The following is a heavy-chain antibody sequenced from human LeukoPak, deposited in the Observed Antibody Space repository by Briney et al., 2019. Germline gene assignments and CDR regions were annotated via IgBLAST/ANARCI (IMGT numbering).Heavy chain of an antibody. J-gene: IGHJ4*02. CDR2: FDPEDGET. CDR1: GYTLTELS. CDR3: ATSTVVTAYFDY. V-gene: IGHV1-24*01. D-gene: IGHD4-23*01. Sequence: GASVKVSCKVSGYTLTELSMHWVRQAPGKGLEWMGGFDPEDGETIYAQKFQGRVTMTEDTSTDTAYMELSNLRSEDTAVYYCATSTVVTAYFDYWGQGTLVTVSS.